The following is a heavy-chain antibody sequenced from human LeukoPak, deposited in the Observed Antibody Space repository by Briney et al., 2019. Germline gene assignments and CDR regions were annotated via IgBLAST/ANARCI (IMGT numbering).Heavy chain of an antibody. D-gene: IGHD4-17*01. Sequence: SETLSLTCAVYGXSFSGYYGSWIRQPPGKGLEWIVEINHSGSTNYNPSLKSRVTISVDTSKNQFSLKLSSVTAADTAVYYCARDVRTVPYYYYGMDVWGQGTTVTVSS. CDR2: INHSGST. V-gene: IGHV4-34*01. CDR1: GXSFSGYY. J-gene: IGHJ6*02. CDR3: ARDVRTVPYYYYGMDV.